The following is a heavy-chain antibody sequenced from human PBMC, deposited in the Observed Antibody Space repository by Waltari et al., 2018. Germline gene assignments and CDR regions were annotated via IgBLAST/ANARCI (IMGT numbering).Heavy chain of an antibody. J-gene: IGHJ4*02. V-gene: IGHV3-30*01. CDR2: MSYDGSSK. CDR1: GFTFSSYS. Sequence: QVQMVESGGGVVQPGRSLRLSWAAYGFTFSSYSYHWVLQAPGKGLEWVALMSYDGSSKYYADSVKGRFTVSRDNSKNTVYLQLNSLRVEDTAVYYCAREDICRSTTCYTLDYWGLGTLVTVSS. CDR3: AREDICRSTTCYTLDY. D-gene: IGHD2-2*02.